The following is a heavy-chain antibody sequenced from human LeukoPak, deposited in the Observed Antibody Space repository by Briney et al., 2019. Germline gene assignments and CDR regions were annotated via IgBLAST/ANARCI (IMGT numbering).Heavy chain of an antibody. Sequence: PSETLSLTCTVSGGSISSSSYYWGWIRQPPGKGLEWLGSMYSSATTYYTPSLKGRVTISVDTSKNQFSLKLSSVTAADTAVYYCARGEGTMGGPDFDYWGQGTLVTVSS. CDR3: ARGEGTMGGPDFDY. CDR2: MYSSATT. V-gene: IGHV4-39*01. D-gene: IGHD1-7*01. J-gene: IGHJ4*02. CDR1: GGSISSSSYY.